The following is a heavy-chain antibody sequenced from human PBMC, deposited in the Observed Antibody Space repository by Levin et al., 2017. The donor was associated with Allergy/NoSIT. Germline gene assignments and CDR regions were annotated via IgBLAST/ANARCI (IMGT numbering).Heavy chain of an antibody. D-gene: IGHD3-16*02. CDR1: GGTFSSYA. Sequence: KISCKASGGTFSSYAISWVRQAPGQGLEWMGGNIPIFGTANYAQKFQGRVTITADESTRTAYMELSSLRSEDTAVYYCARDPQFTSRVWGSYRPASHFDYWGQGTLVTVSS. J-gene: IGHJ4*02. CDR3: ARDPQFTSRVWGSYRPASHFDY. V-gene: IGHV1-69*01. CDR2: NIPIFGTA.